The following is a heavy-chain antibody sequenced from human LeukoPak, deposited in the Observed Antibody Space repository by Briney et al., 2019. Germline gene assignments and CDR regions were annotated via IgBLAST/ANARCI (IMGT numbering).Heavy chain of an antibody. J-gene: IGHJ4*02. D-gene: IGHD3-10*01. CDR1: GFTFGSYT. CDR3: AAAGDY. Sequence: GGSLRLSCAVSGFTFGSYTMNWVRQAPGKGLEWVSHISSTSTTYYADSVKGRFTTSRDNAKNLLHLQMNSLRDEDTAVYYCAAAGDYWGQGTLVTVSS. CDR2: ISSTSTT. V-gene: IGHV3-48*02.